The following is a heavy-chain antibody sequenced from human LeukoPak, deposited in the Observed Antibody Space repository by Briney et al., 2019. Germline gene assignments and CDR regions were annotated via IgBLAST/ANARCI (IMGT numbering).Heavy chain of an antibody. CDR1: GGSIENYY. CDR3: ARNRGGSGYYEH. V-gene: IGHV4-4*07. J-gene: IGHJ4*02. D-gene: IGHD3-16*01. Sequence: TSQTLSLTCTVSGGSIENYYWSWIRQSADKGLQWLGRIYGSENSNINPKFNPSLMSRVTMALDASKNQFSLTLMSVTAADTAVYFCARNRGGSGYYEHWGQGTLVSVSS. CDR2: IYGSENSNINP.